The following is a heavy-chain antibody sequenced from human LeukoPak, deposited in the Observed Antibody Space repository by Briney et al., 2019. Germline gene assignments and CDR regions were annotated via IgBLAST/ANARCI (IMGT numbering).Heavy chain of an antibody. Sequence: GGSLRLSCAASGFTFRSYSMNWVRQAPGKGLEWVSYISSSSSTIYYADSVKGRFTISRDNAKNSLYLQMNSLRAEDTAVYYCARYTYGSGRDDAFDIWGQGTMVTVSS. V-gene: IGHV3-48*01. CDR2: ISSSSSTI. D-gene: IGHD3-10*01. CDR1: GFTFRSYS. J-gene: IGHJ3*02. CDR3: ARYTYGSGRDDAFDI.